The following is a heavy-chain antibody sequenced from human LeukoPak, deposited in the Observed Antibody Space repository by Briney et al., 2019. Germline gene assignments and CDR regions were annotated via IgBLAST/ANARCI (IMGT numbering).Heavy chain of an antibody. CDR2: INPNSGGT. Sequence: GASVKVSCTASGYTFTGYYMHWVRQAPGQGLEWMGWINPNSGGTNYAQKFQGRVTMTRDTSISTAYMELSRLRSDDTAVYYCARARGSITMVRGAGLRWFDPWGQGTLVTVSS. D-gene: IGHD3-10*01. CDR3: ARARGSITMVRGAGLRWFDP. J-gene: IGHJ5*02. CDR1: GYTFTGYY. V-gene: IGHV1-2*02.